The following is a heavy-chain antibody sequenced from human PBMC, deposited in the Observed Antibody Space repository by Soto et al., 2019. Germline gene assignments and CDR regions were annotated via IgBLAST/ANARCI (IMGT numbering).Heavy chain of an antibody. V-gene: IGHV1-2*04. Sequence: SVKVSCKSSGYTFTGYYMHWVRQAPGQGLEWMGWINPNSGGTNYAQKFQGWVTMTRDTSISTAYMELSRLRSDDTAVYYCARGQLYYYYGMDVWGQGTTVTVSS. CDR2: INPNSGGT. CDR3: ARGQLYYYYGMDV. CDR1: GYTFTGYY. J-gene: IGHJ6*02. D-gene: IGHD1-1*01.